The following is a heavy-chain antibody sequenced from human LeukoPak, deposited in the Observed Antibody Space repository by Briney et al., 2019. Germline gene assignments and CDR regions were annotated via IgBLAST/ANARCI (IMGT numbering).Heavy chain of an antibody. CDR2: ISAYNGNT. J-gene: IGHJ5*02. CDR3: ARDHAAAGRENWFDP. D-gene: IGHD6-13*01. Sequence: ASVKVSCKASGYTFTGYYMHWVRQAPGQGLEWMGWISAYNGNTNYAQKLQGRVTMTTDTSTSTAYMELRSLRSDDTAVYYCARDHAAAGRENWFDPWGQGTLVTVSS. V-gene: IGHV1-18*04. CDR1: GYTFTGYY.